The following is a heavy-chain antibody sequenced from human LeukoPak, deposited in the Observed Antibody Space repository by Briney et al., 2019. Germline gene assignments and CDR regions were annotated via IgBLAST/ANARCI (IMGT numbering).Heavy chain of an antibody. CDR3: ARNYFYYYGSGKKAFDI. CDR1: GGSISDYY. J-gene: IGHJ3*02. CDR2: MDYSGST. V-gene: IGHV4-59*08. D-gene: IGHD3-10*01. Sequence: SETLSLTCTVSGGSISDYYWTWIRQSPGTGLEWIGYMDYSGSTAYNPSLKSRVTISIDTSKNQFSLKLSSVTAADTAVYYCARNYFYYYGSGKKAFDIWGQGTMVTVSS.